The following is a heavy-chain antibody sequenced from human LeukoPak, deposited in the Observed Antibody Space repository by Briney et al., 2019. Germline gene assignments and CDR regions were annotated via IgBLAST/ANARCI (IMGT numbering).Heavy chain of an antibody. CDR2: ISGSGGTT. CDR1: GFTFSSYA. Sequence: GGSLRLSCAASGFTFSSYAMSWVRQAPGKGLEWVSVISGSGGTTYYADSVKGRFTMSRDNSKNTLYLQMNSLRAEDTAVYYCAKEIYCSSTTCYGDDAFDIWGQGTMVTVSS. CDR3: AKEIYCSSTTCYGDDAFDI. J-gene: IGHJ3*02. D-gene: IGHD2-2*01. V-gene: IGHV3-23*01.